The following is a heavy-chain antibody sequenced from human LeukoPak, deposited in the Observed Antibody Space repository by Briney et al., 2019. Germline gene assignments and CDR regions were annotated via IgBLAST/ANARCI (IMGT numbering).Heavy chain of an antibody. CDR1: GYSFTSYW. Sequence: GESLKISCKGSGYSFTSYWIGWVRQMPGKGLEWMGIISPGDSDSRYSPSFQGQVTISAEQSISTAYLQWSSLKASDTAMYYCARDARGYDAFDIWGQGTMVTVSS. J-gene: IGHJ3*02. D-gene: IGHD5-18*01. CDR3: ARDARGYDAFDI. V-gene: IGHV5-51*01. CDR2: ISPGDSDS.